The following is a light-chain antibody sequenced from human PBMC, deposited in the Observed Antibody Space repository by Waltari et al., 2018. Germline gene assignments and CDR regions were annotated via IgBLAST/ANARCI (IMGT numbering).Light chain of an antibody. CDR2: TDN. CDR3: AAWDDSVNGYV. V-gene: IGLV1-44*01. J-gene: IGLJ1*01. Sequence: QSVLTQPPSASGTPGERVTISCSGSRSNIGHNAVHWYQHRPGAAPELLIYTDNQRPAGVPARFSGSKSGTSASLGISGLQSEDEATYYCAAWDDSVNGYVFGSGTEVTVL. CDR1: RSNIGHNA.